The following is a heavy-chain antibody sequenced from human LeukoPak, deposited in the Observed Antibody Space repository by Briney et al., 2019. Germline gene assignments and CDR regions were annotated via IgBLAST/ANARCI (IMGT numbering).Heavy chain of an antibody. J-gene: IGHJ4*02. CDR3: TRGRTEANAKYFSDS. CDR2: VRSKAYGGTT. Sequence: GGSLRLSCTASGFTFGDYAMSWVRQAPGKGLEWVGFVRSKAYGGTTVYAASVEGRFTISRDDYKRFAYLQMDSLQTEDTAVYYCTRGRTEANAKYFSDSWGQGTLVTVSS. CDR1: GFTFGDYA. D-gene: IGHD2-8*01. V-gene: IGHV3-49*04.